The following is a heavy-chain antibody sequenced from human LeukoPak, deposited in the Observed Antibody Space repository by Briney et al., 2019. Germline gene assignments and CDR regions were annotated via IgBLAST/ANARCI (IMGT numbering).Heavy chain of an antibody. CDR3: AGPMTEIDY. D-gene: IGHD2-21*02. J-gene: IGHJ4*02. Sequence: GGSLRLSCAASGFTFSTYWMHWVRQAPEKGLVWVSHINSDGSSTNYADSVKGRFTISRDNAKNTLYLQMNSLRAEDTAVYYCAGPMTEIDYWGQGTLVTVSS. CDR2: INSDGSST. V-gene: IGHV3-74*01. CDR1: GFTFSTYW.